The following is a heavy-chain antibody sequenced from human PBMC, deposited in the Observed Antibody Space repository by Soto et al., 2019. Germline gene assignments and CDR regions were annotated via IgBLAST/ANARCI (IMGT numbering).Heavy chain of an antibody. CDR3: ARGLWFGELYALAFDI. V-gene: IGHV1-18*01. CDR2: ISAYNGNT. CDR1: GYTFTSYG. J-gene: IGHJ3*02. Sequence: ASVKVSCKASGYTFTSYGISWVRQAPGQGLEWMGWISAYNGNTNYAQKLQGRVTMTTDKSTSTAYMELRSLRSDDTAVYYCARGLWFGELYALAFDIWGQGTMVTVSS. D-gene: IGHD3-10*01.